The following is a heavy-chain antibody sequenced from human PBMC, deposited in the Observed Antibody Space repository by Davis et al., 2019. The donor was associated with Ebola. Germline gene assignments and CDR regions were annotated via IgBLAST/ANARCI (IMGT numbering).Heavy chain of an antibody. D-gene: IGHD3-3*01. CDR3: ARRRITIFGVVNGTGIRGGMDV. J-gene: IGHJ6*02. CDR1: GGSISSYY. CDR2: IYYSGST. V-gene: IGHV4-59*01. Sequence: MPSETLSLTCTVSGGSISSYYWSWIRQPPGKGLEWIGYIYYSGSTNYNPSLKSRVTISVDTSKNQFSLKLSSVTAADTAVYYCARRRITIFGVVNGTGIRGGMDVWGQGTTVTVSS.